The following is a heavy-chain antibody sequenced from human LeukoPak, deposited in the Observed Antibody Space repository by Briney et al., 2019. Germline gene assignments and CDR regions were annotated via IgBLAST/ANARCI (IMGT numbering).Heavy chain of an antibody. CDR3: ARGSITGTTSDAFNI. Sequence: SETLSLTCAVYGGSFSGCYWSWVRQPPGKGLEWIGEINHSGSTKYNPSLKSRVTISVDTSKNQFSLKLNSVTAADTAVYYCARGSITGTTSDAFNIWGQGTMVTVSS. CDR1: GGSFSGCY. D-gene: IGHD1-20*01. CDR2: INHSGST. J-gene: IGHJ3*02. V-gene: IGHV4-34*01.